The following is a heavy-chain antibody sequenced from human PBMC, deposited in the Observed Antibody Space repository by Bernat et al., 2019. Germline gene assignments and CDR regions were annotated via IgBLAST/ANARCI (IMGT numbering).Heavy chain of an antibody. CDR3: ARERADVVVVVAASNWFDP. CDR1: GDSVSTNSAA. V-gene: IGHV6-1*01. J-gene: IGHJ5*02. D-gene: IGHD2-15*01. Sequence: QVQLQQSVPGLVKPSQTLSLPLAISGDSVSTNSAAWNGIRQSPSRGLAWLGRTYYRSKWYNDYAVSVKSRITINPDTSKNQFSLQLNSVTPEDTAVYYCARERADVVVVVAASNWFDPWGQGTLVTVSS. CDR2: TYYRSKWYN.